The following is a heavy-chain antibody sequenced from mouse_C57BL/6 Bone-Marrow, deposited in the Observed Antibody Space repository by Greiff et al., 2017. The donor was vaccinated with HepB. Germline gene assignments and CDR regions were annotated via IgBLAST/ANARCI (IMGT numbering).Heavy chain of an antibody. D-gene: IGHD2-4*01. V-gene: IGHV1-76*01. J-gene: IGHJ2*01. CDR1: GYTFTDYY. Sequence: QVQLQQSGAELVRPGASVKLSCKASGYTFTDYYINWVKQRPGQGLEWIARIYPGSGNTYYNEKFKGKATLTAEKSSSTAYMQLSSLTSEDSAVYCCARYDYYFDYWGQGTTLTVSS. CDR3: ARYDYYFDY. CDR2: IYPGSGNT.